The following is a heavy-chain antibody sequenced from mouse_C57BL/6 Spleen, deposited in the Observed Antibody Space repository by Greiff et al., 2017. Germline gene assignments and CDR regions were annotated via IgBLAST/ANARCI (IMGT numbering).Heavy chain of an antibody. CDR3: ARSGAYYEYDGDY. V-gene: IGHV1-80*01. Sequence: QVQLQQSGAELVKPGASVKISCKASGYAFSSYWMNWVKQRPGKGLEWIGQIYPGDGDTNYNGKFKGKATLTADKSSSTAYMQLSRLTSEDSAVYFCARSGAYYEYDGDYWDQGTTLTVSS. D-gene: IGHD2-4*01. CDR2: IYPGDGDT. J-gene: IGHJ2*01. CDR1: GYAFSSYW.